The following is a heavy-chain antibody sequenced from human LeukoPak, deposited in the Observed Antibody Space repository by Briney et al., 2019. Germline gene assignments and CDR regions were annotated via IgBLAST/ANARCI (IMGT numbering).Heavy chain of an antibody. CDR1: GFTVSSNY. CDR3: AREDGDPYSPFDY. V-gene: IGHV3-53*01. D-gene: IGHD7-27*01. J-gene: IGHJ4*02. Sequence: GGSLRLSCAVSGFTVSSNYVTWVRQAPGKGLEWVSVIYSGGTTYYTDSVKGRFTISRDNSRTTVYLQMNSLRAEDTAVYYCAREDGDPYSPFDYWGQGTLVTVSS. CDR2: IYSGGTT.